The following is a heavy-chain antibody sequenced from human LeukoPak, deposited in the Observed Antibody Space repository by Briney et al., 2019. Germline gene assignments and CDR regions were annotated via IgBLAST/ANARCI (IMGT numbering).Heavy chain of an antibody. Sequence: PGGSLRLSCAASGFTFSSYSMNWVRQAPGKGLEWVSSISSSSSYIYYADSVKGRFTISRDNAKNSLYLQMNSLRAEDTAVYYCARVIAAAGFDFDYWGQGTLVTVSS. D-gene: IGHD6-13*01. CDR1: GFTFSSYS. J-gene: IGHJ4*02. CDR2: ISSSSSYI. CDR3: ARVIAAAGFDFDY. V-gene: IGHV3-21*01.